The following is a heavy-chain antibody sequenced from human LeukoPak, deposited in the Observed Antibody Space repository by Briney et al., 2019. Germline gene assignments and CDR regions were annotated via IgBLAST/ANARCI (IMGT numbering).Heavy chain of an antibody. J-gene: IGHJ5*02. D-gene: IGHD5-24*01. Sequence: GGALRLSCAASGFTFDDYAMHWVRQAPGKGLEWVSLISGNGGSTFYAASVKGRFTIPRDNSKNSLYLQMNSLRTEDTALYYCAKDPATRDGHGAWFDPWGQGTLVTVSS. CDR3: AKDPATRDGHGAWFDP. V-gene: IGHV3-43*02. CDR1: GFTFDDYA. CDR2: ISGNGGST.